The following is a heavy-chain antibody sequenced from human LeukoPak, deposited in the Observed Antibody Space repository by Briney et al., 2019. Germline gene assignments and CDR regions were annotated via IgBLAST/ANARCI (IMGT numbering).Heavy chain of an antibody. J-gene: IGHJ3*02. CDR3: ATSGEPHDAFDI. Sequence: GGSLRLSCAASGFTFSSYSMNWVRQAPGKGLEWVSSISSSSSYIYYADSVKGRFTISRDNAKNSLYLQMNSLRAEDTAVYYCATSGEPHDAFDIWGQGTMVAVSS. D-gene: IGHD1-26*01. CDR2: ISSSSSYI. V-gene: IGHV3-21*01. CDR1: GFTFSSYS.